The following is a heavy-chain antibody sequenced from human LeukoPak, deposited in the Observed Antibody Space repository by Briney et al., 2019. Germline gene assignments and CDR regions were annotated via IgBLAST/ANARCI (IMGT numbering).Heavy chain of an antibody. D-gene: IGHD2-8*02. CDR3: ARSSNDAGGYVDY. J-gene: IGHJ4*02. Sequence: ASVKVSCKASGYTFTSYDINWVRQATGQRLEWMGWMNPNSGNTGYAQKFQGRVTMTRNTSIATAYMELSSLRSDDTAVYYCARSSNDAGGYVDYWGQGTLVTVSS. CDR2: MNPNSGNT. CDR1: GYTFTSYD. V-gene: IGHV1-8*01.